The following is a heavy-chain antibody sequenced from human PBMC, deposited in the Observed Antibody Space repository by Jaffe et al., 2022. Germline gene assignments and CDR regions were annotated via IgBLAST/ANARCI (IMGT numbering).Heavy chain of an antibody. D-gene: IGHD6-13*01. CDR2: IYPGDSDT. V-gene: IGHV5-51*01. J-gene: IGHJ6*03. Sequence: EVQLVQSGAEVKKPGESLKISCKGSGYSFTSYWIGWVRQMPGKGLEWMGIIYPGDSDTRYSPSFQGQVTISADKSISTAYLQWSSLKASDTAMYYCVRHRSRSNSFSRYYYYMDVWGKGTTVTVSS. CDR1: GYSFTSYW. CDR3: VRHRSRSNSFSRYYYYMDV.